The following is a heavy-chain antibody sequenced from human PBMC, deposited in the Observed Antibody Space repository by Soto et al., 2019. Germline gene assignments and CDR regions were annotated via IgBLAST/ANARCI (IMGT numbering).Heavy chain of an antibody. J-gene: IGHJ4*02. CDR3: VRAASELDY. Sequence: QVQLVESGGGLVKPGGSLRLSCSASGFTFSDYYMTWIRQAPGKGLEWVSYISSSSSHTNYADSVDGRFTISRDNAKNSLYLQMNSLRAEDTAVYYCVRAASELDYWGQGTLVTVSP. CDR2: ISSSSSHT. V-gene: IGHV3-11*06. D-gene: IGHD5-18*01. CDR1: GFTFSDYY.